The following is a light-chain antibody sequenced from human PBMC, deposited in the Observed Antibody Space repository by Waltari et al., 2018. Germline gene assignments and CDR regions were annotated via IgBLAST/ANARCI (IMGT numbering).Light chain of an antibody. Sequence: IVMTQTPLSLSVTPGQSAAISCTSSQSLLKSDGGTHLFWYLQKPGQTPQLLIYRVSDRFSGVPDMFSGSGSGTDFTLRISRMEAEDVGVYYCVQSLALPYTFGQGTKLEI. CDR3: VQSLALPYT. CDR1: QSLLKSDGGTH. J-gene: IGKJ2*01. CDR2: RVS. V-gene: IGKV2D-29*01.